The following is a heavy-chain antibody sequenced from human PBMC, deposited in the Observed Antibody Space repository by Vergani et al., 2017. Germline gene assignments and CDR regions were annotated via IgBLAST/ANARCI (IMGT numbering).Heavy chain of an antibody. Sequence: QVQLQESGPGLVKSSETLSLTCSVSFDSIRNLYCNWIRQPPGKGLEWIGSIHYSENTNYNPSLKTRVTISVDTSKNQFSLTLTSVTAADTAVYYCARDRGGDRSPWYFDYWGQGTLVTVSS. V-gene: IGHV4-59*11. D-gene: IGHD2-21*02. J-gene: IGHJ4*02. CDR3: ARDRGGDRSPWYFDY. CDR2: IHYSENT. CDR1: FDSIRNLY.